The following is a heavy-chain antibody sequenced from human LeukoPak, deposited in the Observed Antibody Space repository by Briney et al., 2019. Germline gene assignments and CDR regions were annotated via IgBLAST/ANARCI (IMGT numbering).Heavy chain of an antibody. D-gene: IGHD3-22*01. CDR3: ARLKYDSSGYYYFDY. CDR1: GFTFSSYA. J-gene: IGHJ4*02. V-gene: IGHV3-30-3*01. CDR2: ISYDGSNK. Sequence: GGSLRLSCAASGFTFSSYAMHWVRQAPGKGLEWVAVISYDGSNKYYADSVKGRFTISRDNSKNTLYLQMNSLRAEDTAVYYCARLKYDSSGYYYFDYWGQGTLVTVSS.